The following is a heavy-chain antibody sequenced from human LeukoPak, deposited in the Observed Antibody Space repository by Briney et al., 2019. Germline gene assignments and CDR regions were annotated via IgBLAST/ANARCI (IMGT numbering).Heavy chain of an antibody. CDR3: TRLAATGTGAFDI. CDR2: IRNKTYSYAT. CDR1: GFTFSSYG. V-gene: IGHV3-73*01. D-gene: IGHD6-13*01. J-gene: IGHJ3*02. Sequence: PGGSLRLSCAASGFTFSSYGMHWVRQASGKGLEWVGRIRNKTYSYATAYGASLKGRFTISRDDSRNTAYLQMNSLKTEDTALYFSTRLAATGTGAFDIWGQGTMVTVSS.